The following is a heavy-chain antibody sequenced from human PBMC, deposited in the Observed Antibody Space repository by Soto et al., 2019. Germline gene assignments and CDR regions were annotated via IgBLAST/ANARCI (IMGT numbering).Heavy chain of an antibody. J-gene: IGHJ4*02. CDR3: ARGPVVVVSAPYYFDY. Sequence: SETLSLTCTVSGGSISSGDNYWRWIRHPPGKGLEWIGNIYYSGSTYYNPSLKSRVSISVDTSRDQFSLKLSSVTAADTAVYYCARGPVVVVSAPYYFDYWGQGTRVTVSS. CDR2: IYYSGST. D-gene: IGHD2-21*01. V-gene: IGHV4-30-4*01. CDR1: GGSISSGDNY.